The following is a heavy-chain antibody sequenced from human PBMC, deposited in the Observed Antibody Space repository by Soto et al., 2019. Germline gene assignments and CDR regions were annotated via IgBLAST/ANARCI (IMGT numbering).Heavy chain of an antibody. CDR3: ARRWEEYCSSTSCYKRDDVSDI. J-gene: IGHJ3*02. CDR2: IYYSGST. V-gene: IGHV4-39*01. Sequence: GSIRQPAGNELGWMGGIYYSGSTYYNPSLKSRVTISVDTSKNQFSLKLSSVTAADTAVYYCARRWEEYCSSTSCYKRDDVSDIWGQGTMVTVSS. D-gene: IGHD2-2*02.